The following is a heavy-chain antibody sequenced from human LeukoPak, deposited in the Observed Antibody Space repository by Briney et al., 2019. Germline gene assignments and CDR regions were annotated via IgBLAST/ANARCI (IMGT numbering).Heavy chain of an antibody. Sequence: SETLSLTCTVSGDSISSGDYYWSWIRQPAGKGLEWIGRISSSGSTNYNPSLKSRVTISVDTSKNQFSLKLSSVTAADTAVYYCARHPNRGITMVRGVIITYFDYWGQGTLVTVSS. CDR2: ISSSGST. CDR3: ARHPNRGITMVRGVIITYFDY. V-gene: IGHV4-61*02. J-gene: IGHJ4*02. D-gene: IGHD3-10*01. CDR1: GDSISSGDYY.